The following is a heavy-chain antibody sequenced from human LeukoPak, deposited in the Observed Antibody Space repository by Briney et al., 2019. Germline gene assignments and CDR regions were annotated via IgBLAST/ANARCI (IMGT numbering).Heavy chain of an antibody. CDR2: IYHSGST. CDR3: ARHTYYYDVPDYYYYMDV. D-gene: IGHD3-22*01. Sequence: PSETLSLTCVVSGGSISSSNWWSWVRQPPEKGLEWIGEIYHSGSTNYNPSLKSRVTISVDTSKNQFSLKLSSVTAADTAVYYCARHTYYYDVPDYYYYMDVWGKGTTVTVSS. CDR1: GGSISSSNW. V-gene: IGHV4-4*02. J-gene: IGHJ6*03.